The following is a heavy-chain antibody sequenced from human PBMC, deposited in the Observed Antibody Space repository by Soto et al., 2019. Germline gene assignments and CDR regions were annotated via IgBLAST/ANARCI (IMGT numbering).Heavy chain of an antibody. Sequence: SVKVSCKASGVTFSSYTISWVRQAPGQGLEWMGRIIPILGIPNYAQKFQGRVTITADKSTSTAYMELSSLRSEDTAVYYCARFRGSYGMDVWGQGTTVTVSS. CDR1: GVTFSSYT. CDR3: ARFRGSYGMDV. J-gene: IGHJ6*02. CDR2: IIPILGIP. D-gene: IGHD3-10*01. V-gene: IGHV1-69*02.